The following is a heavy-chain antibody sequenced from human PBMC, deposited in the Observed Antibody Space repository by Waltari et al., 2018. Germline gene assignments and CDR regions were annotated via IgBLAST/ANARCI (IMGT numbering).Heavy chain of an antibody. CDR2: IGTYGNT. Sequence: EVQLVESGGGLVQPGGSLRLSCAASGFTFSTYDMHWVRQGTGNRLEWGSAIGTYGNTFYIDSLKSRFTISRENAKSSLYLQMNSLRAEDTAMYYCAGVNWNGRTFAIWGQGTLVTVSS. J-gene: IGHJ3*02. D-gene: IGHD1-1*01. CDR3: AGVNWNGRTFAI. V-gene: IGHV3-13*01. CDR1: GFTFSTYD.